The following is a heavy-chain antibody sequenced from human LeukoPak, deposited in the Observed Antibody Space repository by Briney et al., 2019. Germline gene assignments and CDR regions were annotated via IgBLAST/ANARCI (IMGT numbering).Heavy chain of an antibody. Sequence: GRSLRLSCATSGFTFSTYFMHWVRQAPGKGLEWVADIASDGSHTFYVESVKGRFTISRDNSKNTLYLQMNNQRAEDAAVYFCARERQDTILHSGAFYIWGKGTMVTSST. CDR2: IASDGSHT. J-gene: IGHJ3*02. CDR3: ARERQDTILHSGAFYI. CDR1: GFTFSTYF. V-gene: IGHV3-30-3*01. D-gene: IGHD2-21*01.